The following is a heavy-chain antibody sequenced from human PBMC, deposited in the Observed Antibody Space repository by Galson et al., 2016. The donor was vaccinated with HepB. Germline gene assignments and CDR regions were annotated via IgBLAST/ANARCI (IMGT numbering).Heavy chain of an antibody. D-gene: IGHD1-26*01. CDR2: ISTTSSAI. J-gene: IGHJ4*02. CDR1: GFTFSSYA. CDR3: ARDVRGSEDY. Sequence: SLRLSCAASGFTFSSYAMNWVRQAPGKALEWVSYISTTSSAIYYADSVKGRFTISRDNAKNSLYLQMNSLRDEDTAVYYCARDVRGSEDYWGQGTLVTVSS. V-gene: IGHV3-48*02.